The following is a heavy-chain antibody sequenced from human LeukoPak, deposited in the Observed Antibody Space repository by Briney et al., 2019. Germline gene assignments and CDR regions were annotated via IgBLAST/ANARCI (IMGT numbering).Heavy chain of an antibody. J-gene: IGHJ4*02. CDR3: AKALYGDYLYDL. CDR1: GFTFSSYA. V-gene: IGHV3-23*01. D-gene: IGHD4-17*01. CDR2: ISGSGGST. Sequence: PGGSLRLSCAASGFTFSSYAMSWVRQAPGKGLEWVSAISGSGGSTYYADSVKGRFTISRDNSKNTLYLQMNSLRAEGTAVYYCAKALYGDYLYDLWGQGTLVTVSS.